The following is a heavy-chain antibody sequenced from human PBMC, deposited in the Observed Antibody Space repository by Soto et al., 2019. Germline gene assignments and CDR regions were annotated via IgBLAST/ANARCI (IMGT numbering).Heavy chain of an antibody. CDR1: GGSFSGYY. J-gene: IGHJ4*02. V-gene: IGHV4-34*01. Sequence: SETLSLTCAVYGGSFSGYYWSWIRQPPGKGLEWIGEINHSGSTNYNPSLKSRVTISVDTSKNQFSLELISVTAADAAVYYCAGPGDCGGDCYYFNYWGQGTLVTVS. D-gene: IGHD2-21*02. CDR2: INHSGST. CDR3: AGPGDCGGDCYYFNY.